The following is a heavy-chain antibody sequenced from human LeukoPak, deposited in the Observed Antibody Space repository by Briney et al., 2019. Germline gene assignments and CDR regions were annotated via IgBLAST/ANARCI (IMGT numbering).Heavy chain of an antibody. CDR1: GGSISSYY. D-gene: IGHD6-13*01. CDR3: ARDPSSSWTAAFDI. J-gene: IGHJ3*02. V-gene: IGHV4-59*12. CDR2: IYYSGST. Sequence: NPSETLSLTCTVSGGSISSYYWSWIRQPPGKGLEWIGYIYYSGSTNYNPSLRSRVTVSVDTSKNHFSLKLNSVTAADTAVYYCARDPSSSWTAAFDIWGQGTTVTVSS.